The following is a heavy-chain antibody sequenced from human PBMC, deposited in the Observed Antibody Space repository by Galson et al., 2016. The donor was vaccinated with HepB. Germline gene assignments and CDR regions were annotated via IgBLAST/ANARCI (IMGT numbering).Heavy chain of an antibody. J-gene: IGHJ4*02. CDR2: ISAYNGNT. D-gene: IGHD6-19*01. CDR3: AREAGSGWYGADY. Sequence: SVKVSCKASGYTFTSYGISWVRQAPGQGLEWLGWISAYNGNTKYSQKLQGRGTMTTDASTSTAYMELRSLRSDDTAVYYCAREAGSGWYGADYWGQGTLVTGSS. V-gene: IGHV1-18*04. CDR1: GYTFTSYG.